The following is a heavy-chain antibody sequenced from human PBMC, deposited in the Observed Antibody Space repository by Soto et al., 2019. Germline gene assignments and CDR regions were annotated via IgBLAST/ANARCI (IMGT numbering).Heavy chain of an antibody. CDR2: ISAYNGNT. J-gene: IGHJ6*02. D-gene: IGHD3-22*01. V-gene: IGHV1-18*01. CDR3: ARVRMSSSGYSHYYYYGMDV. Sequence: QVQLVQSGAEVKKPGASVKVSCKASGYTFTSYGISWVRQAPGQGLEWMGWISAYNGNTNYAQKLQGRVTRTTDTSTSTTYMELRSLRSDDTAVYYCARVRMSSSGYSHYYYYGMDVWGQGTTVTVSS. CDR1: GYTFTSYG.